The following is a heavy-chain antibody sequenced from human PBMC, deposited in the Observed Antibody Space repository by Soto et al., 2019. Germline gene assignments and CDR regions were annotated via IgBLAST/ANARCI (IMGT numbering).Heavy chain of an antibody. CDR3: ARRYYYDSGPFDI. V-gene: IGHV4-39*01. Sequence: SETLSLTCTVSGGSISSRSYYWGWLRQPPGKGLDWIGNIYYTGRTFYNPSLKSRVTISVDTSKNQFSLKLRSVTAADTAMYYCARRYYYDSGPFDICGQGTIVTVS. D-gene: IGHD3-22*01. CDR2: IYYTGRT. J-gene: IGHJ3*02. CDR1: GGSISSRSYY.